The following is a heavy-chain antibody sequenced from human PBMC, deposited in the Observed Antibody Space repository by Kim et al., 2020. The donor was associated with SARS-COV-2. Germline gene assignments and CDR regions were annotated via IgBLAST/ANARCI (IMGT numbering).Heavy chain of an antibody. CDR1: GDSVSSNSAA. CDR3: VKDVAALPGKTPYIDN. Sequence: SQTLSLTCAISGDSVSSNSAAWDWVRQSPSRGLEWLGRTFYRSRWYNTYALSVKSRITISPDTSKNELSLQLNSVTPEDTAVYYCVKDVAALPGKTPYIDNWRQGTLLTVSS. D-gene: IGHD6-19*01. V-gene: IGHV6-1*01. CDR2: TFYRSRWYN. J-gene: IGHJ4*02.